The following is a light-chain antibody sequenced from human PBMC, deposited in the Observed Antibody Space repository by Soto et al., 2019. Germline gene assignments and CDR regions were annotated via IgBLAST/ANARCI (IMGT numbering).Light chain of an antibody. J-gene: IGKJ5*01. Sequence: DIQLTQSPSFLSASVGDRVTISCRAIQGISSYLAWYQQTPGKAPKLLIYASSTLQSGVPSRFSGSGSGTEFTLTIGSLQPEDFATYYCQRLNTFPVTFGQGTRLDI. CDR2: ASS. V-gene: IGKV1-9*01. CDR3: QRLNTFPVT. CDR1: QGISSY.